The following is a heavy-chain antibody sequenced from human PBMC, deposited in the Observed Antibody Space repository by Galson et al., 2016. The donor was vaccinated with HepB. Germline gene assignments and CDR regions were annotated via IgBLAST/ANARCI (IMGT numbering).Heavy chain of an antibody. V-gene: IGHV3-53*01. D-gene: IGHD3-10*01. CDR3: ARDGLNGGLDY. CDR2: LYSGGYT. CDR1: GFTFSSYT. Sequence: SLRLSCAASGFTFSSYTLNWVRQAPGKGLEWVSVLYSGGYTYYADSVKGRFTISRDNSKNTLFLQMNSLRAEDTALYYCARDGLNGGLDYWGQGTLVTVSS. J-gene: IGHJ4*02.